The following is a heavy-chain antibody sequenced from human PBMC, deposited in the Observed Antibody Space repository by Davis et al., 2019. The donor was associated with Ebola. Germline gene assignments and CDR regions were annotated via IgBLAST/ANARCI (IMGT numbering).Heavy chain of an antibody. CDR3: AKEEGRRGQWMPHFDH. CDR1: GFTVSSNY. Sequence: GESLKISCAASGFTVSSNYISWVRQAPGKGLEWVAVISYEPIKTYYAESVQGRFTVSRDNFKNMVYLQMDSLRPEDTAVYYCAKEEGRRGQWMPHFDHWGQGTLATVSS. CDR2: ISYEPIKT. J-gene: IGHJ4*01. D-gene: IGHD3-10*01. V-gene: IGHV3-30*18.